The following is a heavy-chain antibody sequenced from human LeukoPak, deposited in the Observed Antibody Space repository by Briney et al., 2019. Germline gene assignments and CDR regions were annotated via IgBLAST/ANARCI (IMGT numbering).Heavy chain of an antibody. V-gene: IGHV3-21*01. Sequence: GGSLRLSCDASGFTFSTYSINWVRQAPGRGLEWVSSINSRSTSKDYADSVKGRFTISRDNTKNSVYLDMNSLRAEDTAVYYCAREKHLPGIAVAGLDYWGQGTLVTVSS. CDR1: GFTFSTYS. CDR2: INSRSTSK. J-gene: IGHJ4*02. CDR3: AREKHLPGIAVAGLDY. D-gene: IGHD6-19*01.